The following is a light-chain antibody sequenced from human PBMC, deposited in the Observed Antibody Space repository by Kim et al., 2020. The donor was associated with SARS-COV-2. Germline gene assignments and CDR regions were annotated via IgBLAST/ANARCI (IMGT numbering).Light chain of an antibody. CDR1: QTISIW. V-gene: IGKV1-5*03. J-gene: IGKJ1*01. CDR2: QVS. Sequence: SASVGDRVTITCRASQTISIWLAWYQQKPGKAPNLLIHQVSSLQSGVPSRFSGSGSGTEFTLTISSLQPDDFATYYCQQYSSYSTFGQGTKVDIK. CDR3: QQYSSYST.